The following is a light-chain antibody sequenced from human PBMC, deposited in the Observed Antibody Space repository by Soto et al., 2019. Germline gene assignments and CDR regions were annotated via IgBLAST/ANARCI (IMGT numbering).Light chain of an antibody. J-gene: IGLJ3*02. CDR2: EVS. V-gene: IGLV2-8*01. Sequence: QSALTQPPSASGSPGQSVTFSCTGSSSDIGGYKYVSWYQQHPGKAPKLIIFEVSKRPSGVPDRFSGSKSGNTASLTVSGLQAEDEADYFCCSFGGTDNWVFDGGTKLTVL. CDR1: SSDIGGYKY. CDR3: CSFGGTDNWV.